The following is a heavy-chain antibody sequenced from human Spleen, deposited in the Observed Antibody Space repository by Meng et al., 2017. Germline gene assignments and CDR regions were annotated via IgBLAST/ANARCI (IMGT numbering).Heavy chain of an antibody. Sequence: GESLKISCAASGFTFSSYAMHWVRQAPGKGLEWVAVISYDGSNKYYADSVKGRFTISRDNSKNTLYLQMNSLRGKDTAVYYGARDYDYGDYTFDYWGQGTLVTVSS. V-gene: IGHV3-30*01. CDR1: GFTFSSYA. CDR2: ISYDGSNK. CDR3: ARDYDYGDYTFDY. D-gene: IGHD4-17*01. J-gene: IGHJ4*02.